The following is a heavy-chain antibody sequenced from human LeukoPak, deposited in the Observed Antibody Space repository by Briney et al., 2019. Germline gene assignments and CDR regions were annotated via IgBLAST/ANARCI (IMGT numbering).Heavy chain of an antibody. J-gene: IGHJ6*02. Sequence: ASVKVSCKASGYTFTGYYMHWVRQAPGQGLEWMGWISAYNGNTKYAQKPQGRVTMTTDTSTSTAYMELRSLRSDDTAVYYCARGDYCSGGSCRDEDYYGMDVWGQGTTVTVSS. CDR2: ISAYNGNT. CDR1: GYTFTGYY. V-gene: IGHV1-18*04. CDR3: ARGDYCSGGSCRDEDYYGMDV. D-gene: IGHD2-15*01.